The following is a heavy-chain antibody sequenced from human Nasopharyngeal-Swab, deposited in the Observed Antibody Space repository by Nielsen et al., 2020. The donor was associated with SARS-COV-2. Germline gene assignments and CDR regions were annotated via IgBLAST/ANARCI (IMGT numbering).Heavy chain of an antibody. CDR1: GYTFTSYG. CDR3: ARSTMIVVVITDDAFDI. CDR2: ISAYNGNT. V-gene: IGHV1-18*01. Sequence: ASVTVSCKASGYTFTSYGIRWVRQAPGQGLEWMGWISAYNGNTNYAQKLQGRVTMTTDTSTSTAYMELRSLRSDDTAVYYCARSTMIVVVITDDAFDIWGQGTMVTVSS. D-gene: IGHD3-22*01. J-gene: IGHJ3*02.